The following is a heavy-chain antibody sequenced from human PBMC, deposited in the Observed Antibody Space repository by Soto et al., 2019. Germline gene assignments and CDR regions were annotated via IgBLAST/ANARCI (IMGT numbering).Heavy chain of an antibody. CDR3: ASDKVEDCSSTSCSNWFDP. J-gene: IGHJ5*02. Sequence: PSETLSLTCTVSGGSISSGGYYWSWIRQHPGKGLEWIGYIYYSGSTYYNPSLKSRVTISVDTSKNQFSLKLSSVTAEDTAVYYCASDKVEDCSSTSCSNWFDPWGQGTLVTVSS. CDR2: IYYSGST. D-gene: IGHD2-2*01. V-gene: IGHV4-31*03. CDR1: GGSISSGGYY.